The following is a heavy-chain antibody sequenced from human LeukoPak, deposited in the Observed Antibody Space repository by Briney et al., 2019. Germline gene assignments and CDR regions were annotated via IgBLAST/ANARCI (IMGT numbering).Heavy chain of an antibody. D-gene: IGHD3-3*02. CDR2: IVPSGVST. J-gene: IGHJ3*01. Sequence: GGSLRLSCAASGFTFSSYGMSWVRQAPGKGLEWVSAIVPSGVSTYYADSVKGRFAISRDNSKNTLYLQMNSLRAEDTALYYCAKIRPPAYDFWGQGTMVTVSS. V-gene: IGHV3-23*01. CDR3: AKIRPPAYDF. CDR1: GFTFSSYG.